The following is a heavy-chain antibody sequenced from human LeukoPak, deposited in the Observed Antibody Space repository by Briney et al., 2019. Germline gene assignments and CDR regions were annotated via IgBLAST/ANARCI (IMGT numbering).Heavy chain of an antibody. D-gene: IGHD4-11*01. J-gene: IGHJ6*03. CDR3: ARGHSIEPYYYYYYMDV. V-gene: IGHV4-38-2*02. CDR2: IYHSGST. Sequence: SETLSLTCTVSGYSISSGYYWGWIRQPPGKGLEWIGSIYHSGSTYYNPSLKSRVTISVDTSKNQFSLKLSSVTAADTAVYYCARGHSIEPYYYYYYMDVWGKGTTVTVSS. CDR1: GYSISSGYY.